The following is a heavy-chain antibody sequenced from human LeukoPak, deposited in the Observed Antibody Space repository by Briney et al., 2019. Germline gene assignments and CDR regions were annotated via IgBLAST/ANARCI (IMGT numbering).Heavy chain of an antibody. Sequence: SETLSLTCTVSGGSISNNYLTWIRQPAGKGLEWIGRIYASGSTDYNPSLKSRVTMSVDTSKNQFSLNLGSLTAADTAVYYCARFDGDYTDYWAREPWSPSPQ. J-gene: IGHJ4*02. CDR1: GGSISNNY. CDR3: ARFDGDYTDY. D-gene: IGHD4-17*01. CDR2: IYASGST. V-gene: IGHV4-4*07.